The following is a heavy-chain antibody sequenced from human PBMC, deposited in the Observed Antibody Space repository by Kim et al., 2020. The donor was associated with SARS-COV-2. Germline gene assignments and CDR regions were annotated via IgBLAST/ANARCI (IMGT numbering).Heavy chain of an antibody. CDR3: ARVSSTVVTFGMDV. D-gene: IGHD2-21*02. V-gene: IGHV1-69*13. CDR1: GGTFNSYA. J-gene: IGHJ6*02. Sequence: SVKVSCKASGGTFNSYAISWVRQAPGQGLEWMGGIIPIFGTANYAQKFQRRVTITADESTSTAYMELSSLRSEDTAVYYCARVSSTVVTFGMDVWGQGTTVTVSS. CDR2: IIPIFGTA.